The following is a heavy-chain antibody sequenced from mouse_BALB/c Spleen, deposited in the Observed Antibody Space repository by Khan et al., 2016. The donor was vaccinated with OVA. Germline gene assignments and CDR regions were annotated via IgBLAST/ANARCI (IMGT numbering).Heavy chain of an antibody. V-gene: IGHV3-2*02. CDR3: ARGNYYGYYFDY. CDR2: ISYSGVT. D-gene: IGHD1-1*01. J-gene: IGHJ2*01. Sequence: VQLKESGLGLVKPSQSLSLTCTVTGYSITSGYAWNWIRQFPGNKLEWMGYISYSGVTSYTPSLKSRISITRDTSKNQFFLQLTSVTTEDTATYYCARGNYYGYYFDYWGQGTNLTVSP. CDR1: GYSITSGYA.